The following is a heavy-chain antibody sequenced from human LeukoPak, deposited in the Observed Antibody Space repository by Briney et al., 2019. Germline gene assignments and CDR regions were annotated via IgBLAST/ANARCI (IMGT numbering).Heavy chain of an antibody. J-gene: IGHJ4*02. V-gene: IGHV3-21*01. D-gene: IGHD6-19*01. CDR3: VRAGGWLVPVYFDY. CDR2: ISSCSRYI. Sequence: GGSLSLSCAASGFTFISYSMNWVRQAAGKGLEWVSSISSCSRYIYYADSVKGRFTISRDNAKNSLYLEMNSLRAEDTAVYYCVRAGGWLVPVYFDYWGQGTLVSVSS. CDR1: GFTFISYS.